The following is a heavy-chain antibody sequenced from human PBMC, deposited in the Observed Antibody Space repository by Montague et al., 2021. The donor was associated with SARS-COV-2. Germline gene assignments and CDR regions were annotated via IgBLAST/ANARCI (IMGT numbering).Heavy chain of an antibody. Sequence: SETLSLTCTVSGGSIGSDYWSWIRQPPGKGLEWIGYINFSGTTNYNPSLNIRVTISVDTSKNQFSLKVTSVTAADTAVYYCARHYYGSGCFDYWGQGILVTVSS. CDR2: INFSGTT. CDR1: GGSIGSDY. D-gene: IGHD3-10*01. V-gene: IGHV4-59*01. J-gene: IGHJ4*02. CDR3: ARHYYGSGCFDY.